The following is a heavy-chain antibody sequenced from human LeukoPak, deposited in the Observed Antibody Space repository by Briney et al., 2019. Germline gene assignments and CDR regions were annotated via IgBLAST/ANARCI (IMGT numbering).Heavy chain of an antibody. V-gene: IGHV1-69*06. CDR1: GGTFSSYA. D-gene: IGHD6-19*01. Sequence: SVKVSCKASGGTFSSYAISWVRQAPGQGLDWMGGIIPIFGTANYAQNFQGRVTITADKSTSTAYMELSSLRSEDTAVYHCARAHSSGWYAYYFDYWGQGTLVTVSS. CDR3: ARAHSSGWYAYYFDY. J-gene: IGHJ4*02. CDR2: IIPIFGTA.